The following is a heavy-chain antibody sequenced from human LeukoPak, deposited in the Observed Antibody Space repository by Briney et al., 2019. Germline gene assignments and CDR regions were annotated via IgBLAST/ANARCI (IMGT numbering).Heavy chain of an antibody. V-gene: IGHV4-34*01. D-gene: IGHD3-10*01. CDR1: GGSFSGYY. CDR2: INHSGST. J-gene: IGHJ5*02. CDR3: ARAPVGSGSYYNSYLQNS. Sequence: PSETLSLTCAVYGGSFSGYYRSWIRQPPGKGLEWIGEINHSGSTNYNPSLKSRVTISVDTSKNKFSLKLSSVTAADTAVYYCARAPVGSGSYYNSYLQNSWGQGTLVTVSS.